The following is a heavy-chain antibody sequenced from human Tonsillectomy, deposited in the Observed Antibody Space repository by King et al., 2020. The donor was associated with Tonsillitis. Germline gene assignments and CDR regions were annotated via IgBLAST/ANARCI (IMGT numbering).Heavy chain of an antibody. J-gene: IGHJ5*02. CDR3: ARGGEILTGGSLFDP. V-gene: IGHV4-61*02. CDR1: GGSISSGSSY. Sequence: VQLQESGPGLVKPSQTLSLTCTVSGGSISSGSSYWSWIRQPAGKGLEWIGRIYASGTINYNPSLESRVTMSVDTSKNQFSLKLSSMTAADTAVYYCARGGEILTGGSLFDPWGQGTLVTVSS. D-gene: IGHD3-9*01. CDR2: IYASGTI.